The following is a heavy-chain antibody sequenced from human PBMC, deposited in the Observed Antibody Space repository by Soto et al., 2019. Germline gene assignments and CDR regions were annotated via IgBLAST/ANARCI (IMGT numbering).Heavy chain of an antibody. D-gene: IGHD3-9*01. CDR1: GGSISSSSYY. CDR3: ARRYYDILTGYYIGGPFDY. CDR2: IYYSGST. V-gene: IGHV4-39*01. J-gene: IGHJ4*02. Sequence: SETLSLTCTVSGGSISSSSYYWGWIRQPPGKGLEWIGSIYYSGSTYYNPSLKSRVTISVDTSKNQFSLKLSSVTAADTAVYYCARRYYDILTGYYIGGPFDYWGQGTLVTVSS.